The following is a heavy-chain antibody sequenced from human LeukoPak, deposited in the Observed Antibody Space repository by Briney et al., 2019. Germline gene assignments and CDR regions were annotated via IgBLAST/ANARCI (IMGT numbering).Heavy chain of an antibody. CDR1: GFTFSNAW. D-gene: IGHD3-22*01. J-gene: IGHJ4*02. CDR3: TTDKVYYDSSGYYRDY. CDR2: IKSKTDGGTT. Sequence: GGSLRLSCATSGFTFSNAWMSWVCQAPGKGLEWVGRIKSKTDGGTTDYAAPVKGRFTISRDDSKNTLYLQMNSLKTEDTAVYYCTTDKVYYDSSGYYRDYWGQGTLVTVSS. V-gene: IGHV3-15*01.